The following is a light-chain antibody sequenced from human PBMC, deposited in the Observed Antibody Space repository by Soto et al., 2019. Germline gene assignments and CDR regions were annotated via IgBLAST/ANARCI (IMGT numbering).Light chain of an antibody. J-gene: IGLJ3*02. Sequence: QSVLTQPPSVSAAPGQTVTISCSGSSSNIENNYVSWYQHLPGTAPKLLIYDSSKRPSGIPDRFSGSKSGTSATLVITGLQTGDEADYYCGTWDSSLSARVFGGGTKLTVL. V-gene: IGLV1-51*01. CDR2: DSS. CDR1: SSNIENNY. CDR3: GTWDSSLSARV.